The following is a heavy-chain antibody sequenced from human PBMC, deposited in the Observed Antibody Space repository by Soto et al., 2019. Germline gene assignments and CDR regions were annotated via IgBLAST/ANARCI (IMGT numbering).Heavy chain of an antibody. CDR3: VRGPSHGAFDI. V-gene: IGHV3-30-3*01. CDR2: ISPDGNKA. J-gene: IGHJ3*02. Sequence: QVQLVESGGDVVQPGRSLRLSCAASGSTFSSYDIHWVHQAPGKGLEWVAHISPDGNKAYYADSVKGRFIISRDNARNTVYLQVNSLRPEDTAVYHCVRGPSHGAFDIWGQGTLVTVSS. CDR1: GSTFSSYD.